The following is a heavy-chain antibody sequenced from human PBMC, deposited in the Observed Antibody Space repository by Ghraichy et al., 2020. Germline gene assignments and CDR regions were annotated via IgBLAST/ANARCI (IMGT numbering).Heavy chain of an antibody. CDR3: TTVGIYRDYGDSGEGGLVGREFDY. J-gene: IGHJ4*02. CDR2: IKRKSDGGTR. CDR1: GFTFTNAW. Sequence: GGSLRLSCAASGFTFTNAWMSWVRQAPGKGLEWVGRIKRKSDGGTREYAAPVKGRFTMSRDDSKNTLYLHMNSLKTEDTAFYYCTTVGIYRDYGDSGEGGLVGREFDYWGQGTLVTVSS. V-gene: IGHV3-15*01. D-gene: IGHD4-17*01.